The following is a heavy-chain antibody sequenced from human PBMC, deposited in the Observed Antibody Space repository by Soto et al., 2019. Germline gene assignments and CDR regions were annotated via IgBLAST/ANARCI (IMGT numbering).Heavy chain of an antibody. CDR1: GGSISSYY. CDR2: IYYSGST. V-gene: IGHV4-59*08. D-gene: IGHD6-19*01. Sequence: SETLSLTCTVSGGSISSYYWSWIRQPPGKGLEWIGCIYYSGSTNYNPSLKSRVTISVDTSKNQFSLKLSSVTAADTAVYYCARVSVAVAGPLIFDYWGQGTLVTVSS. J-gene: IGHJ4*02. CDR3: ARVSVAVAGPLIFDY.